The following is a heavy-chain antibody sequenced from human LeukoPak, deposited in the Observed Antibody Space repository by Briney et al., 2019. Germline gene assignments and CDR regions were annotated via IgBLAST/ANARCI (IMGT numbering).Heavy chain of an antibody. V-gene: IGHV4-61*02. CDR3: ARELRDAFDI. CDR1: GGSISSGSYY. D-gene: IGHD4-17*01. CDR2: IYTSGST. J-gene: IGHJ3*02. Sequence: SETLSLTCTVSGGSISSGSYYWSWIRQPAGKGLEWIGRIYTSGSTNYNPSLKSRVTISVDASKNQFSLKLSSVTAADTAVYYCARELRDAFDIWGQGTMVTVSS.